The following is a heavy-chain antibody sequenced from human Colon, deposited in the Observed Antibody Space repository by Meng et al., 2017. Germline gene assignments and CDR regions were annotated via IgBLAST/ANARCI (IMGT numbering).Heavy chain of an antibody. CDR3: ARDNPGDYVWDY. V-gene: IGHV1-18*01. Sequence: QVQLVQSGAEVMKPGASLKVSCKASGYTFTTYGISWMRQAPGQGLEWMGWISTYDDNTNYVEKFRGRVTMTTDTSTNTAYMELRSLRSDDTAVYYCARDNPGDYVWDYWGQGTLVTVSS. CDR2: ISTYDDNT. J-gene: IGHJ4*02. CDR1: GYTFTTYG. D-gene: IGHD4-17*01.